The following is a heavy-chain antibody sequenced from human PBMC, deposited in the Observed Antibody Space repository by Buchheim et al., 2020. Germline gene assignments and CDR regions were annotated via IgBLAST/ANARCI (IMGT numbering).Heavy chain of an antibody. CDR1: EFFVTSTY. V-gene: IGHV3-66*01. J-gene: IGHJ6*02. CDR3: ARGINGIDV. D-gene: IGHD2/OR15-2a*01. Sequence: EVHLVESGGALIQPGGSLRLSCSSSEFFVTSTYMTWVRQAPGKGLEWVSVISDVGDTHYADSVKGRFSISRDSSNNMVYSQMNSLRVEDTAVYYCARGINGIDVWGQGTT. CDR2: ISDVGDT.